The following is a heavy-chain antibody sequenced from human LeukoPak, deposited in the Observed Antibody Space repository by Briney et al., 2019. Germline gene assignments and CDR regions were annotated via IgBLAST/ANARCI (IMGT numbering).Heavy chain of an antibody. CDR3: ARDGTTVTTNYYYGMDV. Sequence: PGGSLRLSCAASGFTFSSYAMHWVRQAPGKGLEWVSTIRSNGDTAYNADSVRGRVAISRDNSKNALFLQMNSLRVEDTAVYYCARDGTTVTTNYYYGMDVWGQGTTVTVSS. V-gene: IGHV3-23*01. D-gene: IGHD4-17*01. CDR2: IRSNGDTA. CDR1: GFTFSSYA. J-gene: IGHJ6*02.